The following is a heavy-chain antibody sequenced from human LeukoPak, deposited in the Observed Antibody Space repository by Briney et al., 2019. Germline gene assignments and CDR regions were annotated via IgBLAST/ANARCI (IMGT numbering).Heavy chain of an antibody. D-gene: IGHD6-13*01. CDR2: IYYSGST. J-gene: IGHJ5*02. CDR3: ARGHSSSWAWFDP. Sequence: SETLSLTCTVSGGSISSYYWSWIRQLPGKGLEWIGYIYYSGSTNYNPSLKSRVTISVDTSKNQFSLKLSSVTAADTAVYYCARGHSSSWAWFDPWGQGTLVTVSS. CDR1: GGSISSYY. V-gene: IGHV4-59*01.